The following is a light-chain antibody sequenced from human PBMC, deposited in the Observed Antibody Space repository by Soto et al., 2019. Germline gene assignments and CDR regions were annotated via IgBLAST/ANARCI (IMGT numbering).Light chain of an antibody. J-gene: IGLJ1*01. CDR2: EVS. CDR3: SSYTSSSTYV. CDR1: SSDVGGYNY. V-gene: IGLV2-14*01. Sequence: QSALTQPASVSGSPGQSITISCTGTSSDVGGYNYDSWYQQHPGKAPKLMIYEVSNRPSGVSNRFPGSKSGNTASLTISGLQAEDEADYYCSSYTSSSTYVFGTGTKLTVL.